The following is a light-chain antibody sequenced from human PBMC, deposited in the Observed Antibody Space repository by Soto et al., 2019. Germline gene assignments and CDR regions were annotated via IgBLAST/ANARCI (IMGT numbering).Light chain of an antibody. CDR2: GAS. J-gene: IGKJ1*01. CDR1: QSVSSN. V-gene: IGKV3-15*01. Sequence: IVITQSPSTLPVSPGERAPRSCRASQSVSSNLAWYQQKPGQAPRLLIYGASTRATGIPARFSGSGSGTEFTLTISSLQSEDFAVYYCQQYNNWPPWTFGQGTKVDI. CDR3: QQYNNWPPWT.